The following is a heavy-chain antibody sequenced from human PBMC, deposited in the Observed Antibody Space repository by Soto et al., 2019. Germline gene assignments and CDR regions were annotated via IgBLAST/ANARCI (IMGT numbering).Heavy chain of an antibody. J-gene: IGHJ4*02. CDR1: SGPVSSGSYY. CDR2: IYYSGSA. Sequence: KPSETLSLTCTVSSGPVSSGSYYWTWIRQPPGKGLEWIGNIYYSGSANYNPSLKSRVTISVDTSTNQFSLRLSSVTAADTAVYYCSGESASWHYYNRTHWGQGTLVTVSS. V-gene: IGHV4-61*01. CDR3: SGESASWHYYNRTH. D-gene: IGHD1-7*01.